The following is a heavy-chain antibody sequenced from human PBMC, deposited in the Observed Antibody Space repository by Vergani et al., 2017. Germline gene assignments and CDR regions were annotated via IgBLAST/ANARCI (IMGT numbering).Heavy chain of an antibody. CDR1: GYSFTSYW. CDR2: IYPGDSDT. V-gene: IGHV5-51*01. CDR3: ARRVIFRVAAASKAGRYFDL. J-gene: IGHJ2*01. D-gene: IGHD3-10*01. Sequence: EVQLVQSGAEVKKPGESLKISCKGSGYSFTSYWIGWVRQMPGKGLEWMGIIYPGDSDTRYSPSFQGQVTISADKSISTAYLQWSSLKASDTAMYYCARRVIFRVAAASKAGRYFDLWGRGTLVTVSS.